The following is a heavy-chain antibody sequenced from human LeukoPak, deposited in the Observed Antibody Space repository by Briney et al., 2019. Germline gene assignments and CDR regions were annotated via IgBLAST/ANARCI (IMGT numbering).Heavy chain of an antibody. CDR3: AKFVGSSWLAFDI. D-gene: IGHD6-13*01. J-gene: IGHJ3*02. CDR2: IHYSGST. CDR1: GGSISNY. V-gene: IGHV4-59*01. Sequence: SETLSLTCTVSGGSISNYWSWIRQPPGKGLECIGYIHYSGSTNYNPSLKSRVTISKDTSKNQFSLKLNSVTAADTALYYCAKFVGSSWLAFDIWGQGTMVTVSS.